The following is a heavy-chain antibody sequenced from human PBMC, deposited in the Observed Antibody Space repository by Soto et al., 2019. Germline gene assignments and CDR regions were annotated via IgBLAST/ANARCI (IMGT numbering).Heavy chain of an antibody. V-gene: IGHV3-7*01. Sequence: ESGGGLVQPGGSLRLSCEASGFTFTSYYMSWVRQAQGKGLEWVANINEDGSERYYVDSVKGRFTVSRDNAKNSLYLQMNSLRAEDTAIYYCAKWGGGGSDYWGQGSLVTVSS. J-gene: IGHJ4*02. CDR2: INEDGSER. CDR1: GFTFTSYY. D-gene: IGHD1-26*01. CDR3: AKWGGGGSDY.